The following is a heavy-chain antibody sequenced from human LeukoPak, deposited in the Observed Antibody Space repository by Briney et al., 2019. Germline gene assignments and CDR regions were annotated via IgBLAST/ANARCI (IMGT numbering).Heavy chain of an antibody. D-gene: IGHD1-20*01. CDR1: GGSIGSSSYY. CDR2: SHYSGST. V-gene: IGHV4-39*07. CDR3: ARLYRKTYKWNDQPDY. J-gene: IGHJ4*02. Sequence: SETLSLTCSVSGGSIGSSSYYWGWIRQPPGKGLEWIGTSHYSGSTYYNPSLKSRVTISVNMSKNQFSLKLISVTAADTAVYYCARLYRKTYKWNDQPDYWGQGTLVTVSS.